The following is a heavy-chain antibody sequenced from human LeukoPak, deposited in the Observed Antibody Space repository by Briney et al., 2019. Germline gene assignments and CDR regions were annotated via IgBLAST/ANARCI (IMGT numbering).Heavy chain of an antibody. CDR2: ISYDGSNK. CDR1: GLTFSSYG. V-gene: IGHV3-30*18. D-gene: IGHD3-22*01. Sequence: PGGSLRLSCAASGLTFSSYGMHWVRQAPGKGLEWVAVISYDGSNKYYADSVKGRLTISRDNSKNTLYVQMNSLRAEDTAVYYCAKDSSGYFEYFQHWGQGTLVTVSS. CDR3: AKDSSGYFEYFQH. J-gene: IGHJ1*01.